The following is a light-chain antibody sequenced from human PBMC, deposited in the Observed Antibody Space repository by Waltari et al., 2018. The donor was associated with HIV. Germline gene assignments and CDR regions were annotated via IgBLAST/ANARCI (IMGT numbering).Light chain of an antibody. CDR3: SSYAGSKNRVV. CDR2: DGY. J-gene: IGLJ2*01. Sequence: QSALTQSPSASGSPGQAVTISCTGTSSDVGAYEYVSWYPQHPGKAPKLMIYDGYKRPSGVPDRFSGSKSGNTASLTVSGLQAEDEATYYCSSYAGSKNRVVFGGGTFLTVL. V-gene: IGLV2-8*01. CDR1: SSDVGAYEY.